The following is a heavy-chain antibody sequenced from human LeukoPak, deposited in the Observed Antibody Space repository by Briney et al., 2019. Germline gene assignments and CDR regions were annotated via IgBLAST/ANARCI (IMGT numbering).Heavy chain of an antibody. CDR3: AKDLTSVYDAFNI. Sequence: GGSLRLSCAASGFTFDEYAIHWVRQTPGKCLEWVSLISGDGTRTFYADSVKGRFTISRDNSKKSLYLQMNSLRTEDTALYYCAKDLTSVYDAFNIWGQGTMVTVSS. J-gene: IGHJ3*02. V-gene: IGHV3-43*02. CDR2: ISGDGTRT. CDR1: GFTFDEYA.